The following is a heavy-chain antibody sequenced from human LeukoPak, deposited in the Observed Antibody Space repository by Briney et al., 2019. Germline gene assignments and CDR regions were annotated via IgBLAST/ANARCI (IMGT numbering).Heavy chain of an antibody. Sequence: GGSLRLSCVASGFTVSTNYMSWIRQAPGKGLEWVSVIYSGGPTYYADSVKGRFTISRDNSNNTLYLQMNSLRVEDTAVYYCARNWEWLAPESFDYWGQGTLVTVSS. CDR1: GFTVSTNY. V-gene: IGHV3-53*01. CDR3: ARNWEWLAPESFDY. J-gene: IGHJ4*02. CDR2: IYSGGPT. D-gene: IGHD6-19*01.